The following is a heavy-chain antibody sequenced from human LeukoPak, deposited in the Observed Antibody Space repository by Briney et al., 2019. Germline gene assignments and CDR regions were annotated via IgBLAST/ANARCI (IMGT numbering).Heavy chain of an antibody. CDR1: GFTFSSYD. J-gene: IGHJ3*02. CDR3: AKGSRVVVPRDAFDI. CDR2: ISGSGGST. D-gene: IGHD3-22*01. Sequence: GGSLRLSCAASGFTFSSYDMSWVRQARGEGLEWVSSISGSGGSTYYADSVKGRFTISRDNSKNTLYLQMNSLRAEDTAVYYCAKGSRVVVPRDAFDIWGQGTMVTVSS. V-gene: IGHV3-23*01.